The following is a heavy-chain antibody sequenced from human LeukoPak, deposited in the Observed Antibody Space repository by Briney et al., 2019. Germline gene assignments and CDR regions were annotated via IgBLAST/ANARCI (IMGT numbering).Heavy chain of an antibody. J-gene: IGHJ4*02. CDR2: IIPIFGTA. Sequence: SVNVSCTLSGLALSISATSWVRQAPGQGLEWMGGIIPIFGTANYAQKFQCRVTIIADESPSTAYMKLSSLTSEDTAVYCCARRGEHSSSWSFYFDYWGQGTLVTVSS. CDR1: GLALSISA. V-gene: IGHV1-69*01. CDR3: ARRGEHSSSWSFYFDY. D-gene: IGHD6-13*01.